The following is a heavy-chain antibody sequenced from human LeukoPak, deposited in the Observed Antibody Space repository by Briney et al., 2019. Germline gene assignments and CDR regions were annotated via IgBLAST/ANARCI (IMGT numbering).Heavy chain of an antibody. CDR1: GFTFSSYW. D-gene: IGHD3-3*01. V-gene: IGHV3-7*01. CDR2: IKQDGSEK. J-gene: IGHJ3*02. CDR3: ARVVYYDFWSGYSAFDI. Sequence: GGSLRLSCAASGFTFSSYWMSWVRQAPGKGLEWVANIKQDGSEKYYVDSVKGRFTISRDNAKHSLYLQMNSLRAEDTAVYYCARVVYYDFWSGYSAFDIWGQGTMVTVSS.